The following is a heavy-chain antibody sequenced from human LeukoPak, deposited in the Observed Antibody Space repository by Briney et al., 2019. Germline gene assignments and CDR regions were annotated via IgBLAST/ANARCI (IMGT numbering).Heavy chain of an antibody. Sequence: GGSVRLCCAASGFTFSGYGIHWVRQAPGKGLEWVAVISYDGSNKYYADSVRGRFTISRDNSKNTLYLQMNSLRVEDTAVYYCAKDLYYCDSSGYADYWGQGTLVTVSS. V-gene: IGHV3-30*18. J-gene: IGHJ4*02. CDR3: AKDLYYCDSSGYADY. D-gene: IGHD3-22*01. CDR1: GFTFSGYG. CDR2: ISYDGSNK.